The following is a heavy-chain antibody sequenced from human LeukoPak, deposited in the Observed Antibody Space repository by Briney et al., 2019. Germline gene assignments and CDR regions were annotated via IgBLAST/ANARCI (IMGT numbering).Heavy chain of an antibody. J-gene: IGHJ4*02. CDR1: GGSISSYY. CDR3: ARHGSYSSSPGFDH. V-gene: IGHV4-59*08. Sequence: SETLSLTCTVSGGSISSYYWSWLRQPPGKGLEWIGYIYYSGGTNYNPSLKSRVTISVDTSKNQFSLKLSSVTAADTAVYYCARHGSYSSSPGFDHWGQGTLVTVSS. CDR2: IYYSGGT. D-gene: IGHD6-6*01.